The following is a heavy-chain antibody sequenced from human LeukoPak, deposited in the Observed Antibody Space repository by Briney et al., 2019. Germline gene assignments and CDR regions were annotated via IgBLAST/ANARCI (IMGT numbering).Heavy chain of an antibody. J-gene: IGHJ6*03. CDR3: AREAVWFGESYYYYYMDV. CDR2: IYTSGST. D-gene: IGHD3-10*01. Sequence: PSETLSLTCTVSGGSISSYYWSWIRQPAGKGLEWIGRIYTSGSTNYNPSLKSRVTMSVDTSKNQFSLKLSSVTAADTAVYYCAREAVWFGESYYYYYMDVWGKGTTVTISS. V-gene: IGHV4-4*07. CDR1: GGSISSYY.